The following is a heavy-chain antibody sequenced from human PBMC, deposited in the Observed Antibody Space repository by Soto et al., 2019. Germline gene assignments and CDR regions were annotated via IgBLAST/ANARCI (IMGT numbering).Heavy chain of an antibody. Sequence: QVQLQESGPGLVKPSQTLSLTCTVSGGSISSGGYYWTWIRQHPGKGLEWIGYIYYSGTTYYNPSLQSRVSISVDXSXNQXXLXXSSVXAXXTAVYYCARVGDDCXXXXXXIXRDWYFDLWGRGTLVTVSS. V-gene: IGHV4-31*03. CDR2: IYYSGTT. CDR1: GGSISSGGYY. J-gene: IGHJ2*01. D-gene: IGHD2-15*01. CDR3: ARVGDDCXXXXXXIXRDWYFDL.